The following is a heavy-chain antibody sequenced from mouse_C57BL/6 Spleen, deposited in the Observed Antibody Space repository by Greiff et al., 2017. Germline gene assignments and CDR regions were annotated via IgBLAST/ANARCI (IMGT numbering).Heavy chain of an antibody. CDR1: GYTFTEYT. V-gene: IGHV1-62-2*01. Sequence: VQLQQSGAELVKPGASVKLSCKASGYTFTEYTIHWVKQRSGQGLEWIGWFYPGSGSIKYNEKFKGKATLTADKSSSTAYMELSRLTSEDSAVYFCASHVYYYVSSYPFDYWGQGTTLTVSS. CDR2: FYPGSGSI. D-gene: IGHD1-1*01. J-gene: IGHJ2*01. CDR3: ASHVYYYVSSYPFDY.